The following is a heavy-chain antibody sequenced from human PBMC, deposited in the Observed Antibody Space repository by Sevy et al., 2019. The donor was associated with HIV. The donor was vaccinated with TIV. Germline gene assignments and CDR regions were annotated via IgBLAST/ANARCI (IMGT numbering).Heavy chain of an antibody. CDR1: GYTFTSYG. D-gene: IGHD2-2*01. V-gene: IGHV1-18*01. CDR3: ARELLSSTSSYYYYYGMDV. CDR2: ISAYNGNT. Sequence: ASVKVSCKAPGYTFTSYGISWVRQAPGQGLEWMGWISAYNGNTNYAQKLQGRVTMTTDTSTSTAYMELRSLRSDDTTVYYCARELLSSTSSYYYYYGMDVWGQGTTVTVSS. J-gene: IGHJ6*02.